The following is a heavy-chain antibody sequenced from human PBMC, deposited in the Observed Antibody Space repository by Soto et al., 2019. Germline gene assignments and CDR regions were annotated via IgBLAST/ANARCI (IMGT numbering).Heavy chain of an antibody. Sequence: QVQLVQSGAEVKKPGASVKVSCKASGYTFTSYYMHWVRQAPGQGLEWMGIINPSGGSTSYAQKFQGRVTMTRDTSTSTVYMELSSLISEDTAVYYCARDSVVTATQYYYYYGMDVWGQGTTVTVSS. V-gene: IGHV1-46*01. D-gene: IGHD2-21*02. J-gene: IGHJ6*02. CDR3: ARDSVVTATQYYYYYGMDV. CDR2: INPSGGST. CDR1: GYTFTSYY.